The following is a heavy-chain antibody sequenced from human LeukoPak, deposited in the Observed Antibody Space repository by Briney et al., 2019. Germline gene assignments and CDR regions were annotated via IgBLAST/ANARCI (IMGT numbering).Heavy chain of an antibody. J-gene: IGHJ5*02. CDR2: IHYTGST. CDR3: ARGGYYGSGNDFGFDP. D-gene: IGHD3-10*01. Sequence: PSETLSLTCAVYGGSFSGYYWSWIRQSPGKGLECIGYIHYTGSTNYNPSLKSRVTISVETSKNQFSLKLKSVTAADTAVYYCARGGYYGSGNDFGFDPWGQGTLVTVSS. V-gene: IGHV4-59*01. CDR1: GGSFSGYY.